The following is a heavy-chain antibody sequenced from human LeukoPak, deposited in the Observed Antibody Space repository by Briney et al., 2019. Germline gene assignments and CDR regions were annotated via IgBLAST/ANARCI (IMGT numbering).Heavy chain of an antibody. CDR1: GGSISSYY. Sequence: TSETLSLTCTVSGGSISSYYWSWIRQPPGKGLEWIGYIYYSGSTNYNPSLKSRVTISVDTSKNQFSLELSSVTAADTAVYYCARFRWELPEGYFDYWGQGTLVTVSS. V-gene: IGHV4-59*01. J-gene: IGHJ4*02. CDR3: ARFRWELPEGYFDY. CDR2: IYYSGST. D-gene: IGHD1-26*01.